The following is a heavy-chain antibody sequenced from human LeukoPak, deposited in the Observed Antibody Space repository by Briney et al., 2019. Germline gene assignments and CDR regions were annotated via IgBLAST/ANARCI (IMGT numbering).Heavy chain of an antibody. J-gene: IGHJ5*02. D-gene: IGHD3-22*01. CDR2: MNPNSGNT. V-gene: IGHV1-8*02. CDR3: ARATYYYDSSGHTFDP. Sequence: ASVKVSYKASGYTFTGYDINWVRQATGQGLEWMGWMNPNSGNTGYAQKFQGRVTMTRNTSISTAYMELSSLRSEDTAVYYCARATYYYDSSGHTFDPWGQGTLVTVSS. CDR1: GYTFTGYD.